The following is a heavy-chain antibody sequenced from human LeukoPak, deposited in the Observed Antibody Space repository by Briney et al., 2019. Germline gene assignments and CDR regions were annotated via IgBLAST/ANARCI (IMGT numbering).Heavy chain of an antibody. D-gene: IGHD1-1*01. V-gene: IGHV3-23*01. Sequence: GGSLRLSCAASRFTFSSYGMSWIRQAPGKGLELVSSISGSSGGTYYADSVKGRFTISRDNSKDTLYLQMNSLRAEDTAVYYCAKEGRGNAVDYWGQGTLVTVSS. J-gene: IGHJ4*02. CDR2: ISGSSGGT. CDR3: AKEGRGNAVDY. CDR1: RFTFSSYG.